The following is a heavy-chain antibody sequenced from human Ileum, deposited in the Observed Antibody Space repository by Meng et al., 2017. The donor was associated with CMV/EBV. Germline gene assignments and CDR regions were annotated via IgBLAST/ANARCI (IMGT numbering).Heavy chain of an antibody. J-gene: IGHJ3*02. V-gene: IGHV3-74*01. CDR2: INSDGSST. CDR3: ARAPPYCSSTSCYTHAFDI. D-gene: IGHD2-2*02. Sequence: GESLKISCAASGFTFSSYWMHWVRQAPGKGLVWVSRINSDGSSTSYADSVKGRFTISRDNAKNPLYLQMNSLRAEDTAVYYCARAPPYCSSTSCYTHAFDIWGQGTMVTVSS. CDR1: GFTFSSYW.